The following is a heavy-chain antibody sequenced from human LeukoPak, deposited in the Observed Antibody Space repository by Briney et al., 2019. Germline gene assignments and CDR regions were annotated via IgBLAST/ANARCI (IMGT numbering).Heavy chain of an antibody. CDR2: IKQDGSEK. Sequence: PGGSLRLSCAASGFTFSSYWMSWVRQAPGKGLEWVANIKQDGSEKYYVDSVKGRFTISRDNAKNSLYLQMNSLRAEDTAVYYCARDGCRSGGSCYSDVWGKGTTVTVSS. CDR1: GFTFSSYW. V-gene: IGHV3-7*01. D-gene: IGHD2-15*01. J-gene: IGHJ6*04. CDR3: ARDGCRSGGSCYSDV.